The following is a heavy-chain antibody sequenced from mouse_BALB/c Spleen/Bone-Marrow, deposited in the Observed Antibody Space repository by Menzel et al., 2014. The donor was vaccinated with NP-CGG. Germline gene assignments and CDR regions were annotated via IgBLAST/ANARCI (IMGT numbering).Heavy chain of an antibody. CDR3: AKHRSVYPYAMDY. Sequence: QVQLQQSGPGLVAPSQSLSITCTVSGFSLSDYGVSWIRQSLGKGLERLGVTWGGGKEYYNSVLKSRLSINKDNSKSQVFLKMYSLQTDDTAIYYCAKHRSVYPYAMDYWGQGTSVTVSS. J-gene: IGHJ4*01. CDR1: GFSLSDYG. V-gene: IGHV2-6-5*01. D-gene: IGHD2-10*02. CDR2: TWGGGKE.